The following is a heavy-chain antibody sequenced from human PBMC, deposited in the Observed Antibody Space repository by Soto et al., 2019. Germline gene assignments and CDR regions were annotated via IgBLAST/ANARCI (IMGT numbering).Heavy chain of an antibody. CDR3: ARGGRMVAEDDNCAY. Sequence: QVQLVESGGGLVKPGGSLRLSCAASGVTFSDYYMSWIRQAPGKGLERVSYISSSSSYTNYADSVKGLFTISRDKAKNCLYLQMKNQRAEDTAVYYFARGGRMVAEDDNCAYWGHGTLVTVSS. CDR2: ISSSSSYT. D-gene: IGHD1-1*01. J-gene: IGHJ1*01. V-gene: IGHV3-11*06. CDR1: GVTFSDYY.